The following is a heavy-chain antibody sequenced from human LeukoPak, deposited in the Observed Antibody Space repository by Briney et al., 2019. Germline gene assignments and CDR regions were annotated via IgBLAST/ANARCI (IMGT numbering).Heavy chain of an antibody. CDR2: IYSDGST. J-gene: IGHJ4*02. V-gene: IGHV3-53*01. Sequence: PGGSLRLSCAASGFTVSSNYMTWVRQAPWKGLEWLSVIYSDGSTYYADSVKGRFIISRDNSKNTLYLQMNSLRAEDTAVYYCARIPIVLITSGGYWGQGTLVTVSS. CDR3: ARIPIVLITSGGY. CDR1: GFTVSSNY. D-gene: IGHD3-22*01.